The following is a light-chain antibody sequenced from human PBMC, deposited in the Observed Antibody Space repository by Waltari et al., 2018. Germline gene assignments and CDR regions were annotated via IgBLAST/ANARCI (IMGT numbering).Light chain of an antibody. Sequence: DIQMTQSPSTLSASVGDRVTITCRASQSLNRWLAWYQHKPGKAPKLLIYKASNLERWVPSRFSGSGSGTEFTLTISSLQPDDVATYYCQHYNGYPITYGGGTKVELK. CDR1: QSLNRW. CDR3: QHYNGYPIT. J-gene: IGKJ4*01. CDR2: KAS. V-gene: IGKV1-5*03.